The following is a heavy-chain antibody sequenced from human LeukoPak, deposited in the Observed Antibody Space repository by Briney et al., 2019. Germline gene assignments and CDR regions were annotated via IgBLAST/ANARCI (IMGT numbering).Heavy chain of an antibody. Sequence: SETLSLTCTVSGGSISGYYWSWIRQPPGKGLEWIGYIYYSGNTIYNPSLKSRVTISIDTSKNQFSLKLSSVTAADTAVYYCARRRYNYDYWGQGTLVTVSS. CDR3: ARRRYNYDY. J-gene: IGHJ4*02. CDR1: GGSISGYY. D-gene: IGHD5-18*01. CDR2: IYYSGNT. V-gene: IGHV4-59*01.